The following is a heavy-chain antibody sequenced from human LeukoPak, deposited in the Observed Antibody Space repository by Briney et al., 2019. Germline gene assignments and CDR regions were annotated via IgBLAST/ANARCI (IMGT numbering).Heavy chain of an antibody. D-gene: IGHD3-22*01. Sequence: SETLSLTCGVHGGSFSGYHWSWIRQPPGKGLEWIGEINHSGSTNYNSSLKSRVTISVDTSKNQFSLKLSSVTAADTAVYYCARAGDSSGYSDYWGQGTLVTVSS. J-gene: IGHJ4*02. CDR1: GGSFSGYH. V-gene: IGHV4-34*01. CDR2: INHSGST. CDR3: ARAGDSSGYSDY.